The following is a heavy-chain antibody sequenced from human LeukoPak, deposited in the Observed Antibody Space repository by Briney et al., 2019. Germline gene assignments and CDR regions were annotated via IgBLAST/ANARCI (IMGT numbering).Heavy chain of an antibody. CDR2: INLDGSES. V-gene: IGHV3-7*01. D-gene: IGHD3-16*02. CDR3: ATFAGTVSGSYTVPGGLLV. J-gene: IGHJ6*04. Sequence: GGSLRLSCVALEFEPTYFWMTWVRRAPGKGLEWVANINLDGSESFYLDSVRGRFTISRDNAKKSLYLQMNSLRAEDTAVYYCATFAGTVSGSYTVPGGLLVWGKGTTVSVSS. CDR1: EFEPTYFW.